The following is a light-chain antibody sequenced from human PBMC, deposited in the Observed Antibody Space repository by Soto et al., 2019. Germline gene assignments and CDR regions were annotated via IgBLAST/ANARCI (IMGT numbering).Light chain of an antibody. V-gene: IGKV1-39*01. J-gene: IGKJ4*01. CDR1: QDISGR. CDR3: QQCYSPPLS. CDR2: GAS. Sequence: IQMTQSPSTLSASIGETVTLTCRASQDISGRLNWYQQTRGSVPKLLIYGASNLESGVPSRFSGSGSGTDFTLTISGLQPEDFGSHYCQQCYSPPLSVGGGTKVDIK.